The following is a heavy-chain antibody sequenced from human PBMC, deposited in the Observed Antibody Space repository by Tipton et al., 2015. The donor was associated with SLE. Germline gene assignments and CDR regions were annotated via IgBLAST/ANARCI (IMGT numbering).Heavy chain of an antibody. CDR2: IKQDGSEK. CDR1: GFTVSSNY. J-gene: IGHJ4*02. CDR3: ARGGTYYDYVWGSYRIRYFDY. Sequence: SLRLSCAASGFTVSSNYMSWVRQAPGKGLEWVANIKQDGSEKYYVDSVKGRFTISRDNAKNSLYLQMNSLRAEDTAVYYCARGGTYYDYVWGSYRIRYFDYWGQGTLVTVSS. V-gene: IGHV3-7*01. D-gene: IGHD3-16*02.